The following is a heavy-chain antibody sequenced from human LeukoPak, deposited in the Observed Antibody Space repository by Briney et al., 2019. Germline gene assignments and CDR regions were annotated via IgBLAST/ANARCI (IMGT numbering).Heavy chain of an antibody. CDR2: INPNSGGT. V-gene: IGHV1-2*04. CDR1: GYTFTGYY. CDR3: ARQLDSRSDIAAASLDGMDV. Sequence: ASVKVSCKASGYTFTGYYMHWVRQAPGQGLEWMGWINPNSGGTNYAQKFQGWVTMTRDTSISTAYMELSRLRSDDTAVYYCARQLDSRSDIAAASLDGMDVWGQGTTVTVSS. J-gene: IGHJ6*02. D-gene: IGHD6-13*01.